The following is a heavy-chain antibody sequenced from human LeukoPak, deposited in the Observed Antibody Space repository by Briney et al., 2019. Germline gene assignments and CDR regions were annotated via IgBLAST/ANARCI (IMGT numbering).Heavy chain of an antibody. Sequence: GGSLRLSCEASGFTFGNYAMHWVRQAPGKGLEWVAVAYDGKSYFYAHFVEGRFTISRDNSKNTLNLQMSDLRVEDTALYYCARAGAVDRGLDVWGQGTTVTVSS. V-gene: IGHV3-33*01. CDR2: AYDGKSY. J-gene: IGHJ6*02. D-gene: IGHD3-10*01. CDR1: GFTFGNYA. CDR3: ARAGAVDRGLDV.